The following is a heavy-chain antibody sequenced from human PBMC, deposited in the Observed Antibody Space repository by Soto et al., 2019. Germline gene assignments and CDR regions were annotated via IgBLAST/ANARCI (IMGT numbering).Heavy chain of an antibody. CDR1: CGSFDGYY. CDR2: IHHSGST. CDR3: ARGVDSWSGYLF. V-gene: IGHV4-34*01. Sequence: KASETLSLTCALYCGSFDGYYWSLIRQSPGKGLEWIGEIHHSGSTKYNPSLKSRVSLSVDTSTKQFSLKMTSMTAADRGVYYCARGVDSWSGYLFWGQGTPVTVYS. J-gene: IGHJ4*02. D-gene: IGHD3-3*01.